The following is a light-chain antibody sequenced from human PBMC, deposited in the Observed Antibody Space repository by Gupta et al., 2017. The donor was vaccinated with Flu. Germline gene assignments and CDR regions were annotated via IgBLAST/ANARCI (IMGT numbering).Light chain of an antibody. CDR1: QSVSNY. Sequence: EIVLTQSPATLSLSPGERATLSCRASQSVSNYLVWYQQKPGQAPRLLIYDASNRATGIPARFSGSGSGTGFSLTISSLEPEDFAVYFCQQRSKWPLTFGGGTKVEI. V-gene: IGKV3-11*01. CDR3: QQRSKWPLT. J-gene: IGKJ4*01. CDR2: DAS.